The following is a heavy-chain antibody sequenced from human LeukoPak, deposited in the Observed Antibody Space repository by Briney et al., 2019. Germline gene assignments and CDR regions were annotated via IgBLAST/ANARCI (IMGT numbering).Heavy chain of an antibody. CDR3: SKHGPAGTDYFDS. J-gene: IGHJ4*02. CDR2: ISGSGDST. D-gene: IGHD3/OR15-3a*01. V-gene: IGHV3-23*01. Sequence: GGSLRLSCAASGFTFSSYAMSWVRQAPGKGLEWVSAISGSGDSTYYADSVKGRFTISRDNSKNTMYLQMNSLRAEDTAVYYCSKHGPAGTDYFDSWGQGTLVTVSS. CDR1: GFTFSSYA.